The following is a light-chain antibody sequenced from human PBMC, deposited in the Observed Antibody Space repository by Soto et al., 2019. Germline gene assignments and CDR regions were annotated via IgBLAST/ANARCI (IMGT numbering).Light chain of an antibody. CDR1: SSDVGGYTY. Sequence: QSVLTQPRSVSGSPGQSVSISCTGTSSDVGGYTYVSWYQQHPGKAPKVMIYDVSKRPSGVPDRFSGSKSGNTASLTISGLKVEDEADYYCCSSGGSPTYVFGTGTKLTVL. J-gene: IGLJ1*01. CDR2: DVS. CDR3: CSSGGSPTYV. V-gene: IGLV2-11*01.